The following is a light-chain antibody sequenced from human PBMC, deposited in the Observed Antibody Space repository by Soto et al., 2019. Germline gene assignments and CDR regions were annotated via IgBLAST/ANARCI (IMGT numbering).Light chain of an antibody. V-gene: IGLV2-11*01. Sequence: QSALTQPASVSGSLGQSITISCSGTSLDAGGYNYVSWYQQHPGKAPKLMIYDVRAGPSGVPDRFCGSTSGNTASLTTSGLQAEDEADYYCCSYAGRYSYVFGTGAKVSVL. J-gene: IGLJ1*01. CDR3: CSYAGRYSYV. CDR1: SLDAGGYNY. CDR2: DVR.